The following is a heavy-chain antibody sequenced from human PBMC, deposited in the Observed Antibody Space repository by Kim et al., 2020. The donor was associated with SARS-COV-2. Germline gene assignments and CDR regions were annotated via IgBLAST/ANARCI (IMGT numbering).Heavy chain of an antibody. CDR2: ISYDGSNK. CDR1: GFTFSSYG. Sequence: GGSLRLSCAASGFTFSSYGMHWVRQAPGKGLEWVAVISYDGSNKYYADSVKGRFTISRDNSKNTLYLQMNSLRAEDTAVYYCAKEYYDILTGYCNYFDYWGQGTLVTVSS. J-gene: IGHJ4*02. CDR3: AKEYYDILTGYCNYFDY. D-gene: IGHD3-9*01. V-gene: IGHV3-30*18.